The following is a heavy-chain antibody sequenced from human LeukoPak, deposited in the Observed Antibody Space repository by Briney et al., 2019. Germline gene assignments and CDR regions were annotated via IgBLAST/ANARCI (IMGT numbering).Heavy chain of an antibody. CDR2: ITGDGSST. V-gene: IGHV3-23*01. CDR3: AKARIVVVTALDY. J-gene: IGHJ4*02. CDR1: GFTFSNYA. D-gene: IGHD2-21*02. Sequence: GGSLRLSCAASGFTFSNYAMGWVRQAPGKGLEWVSAITGDGSSTYNADSVKGRFMVSRDNSKNTLYLQMNSLRAEDTATYYCAKARIVVVTALDYWGQGTLVIVSS.